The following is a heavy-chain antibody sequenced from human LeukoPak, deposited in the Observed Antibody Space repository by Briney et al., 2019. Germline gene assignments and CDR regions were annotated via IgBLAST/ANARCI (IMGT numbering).Heavy chain of an antibody. D-gene: IGHD1-26*01. V-gene: IGHV3-74*01. CDR3: ARVMGANYNWFDP. CDR2: IKSDGSIT. Sequence: GGPLRLSCAASGFTFSTYWMHWVRQAPGKGLVWVSRIKSDGSITSYADSVKGRFTISRDNAKSTLYLQMNSLRAEDTAVYYCARVMGANYNWFDPRGQGTLVTVSS. J-gene: IGHJ5*02. CDR1: GFTFSTYW.